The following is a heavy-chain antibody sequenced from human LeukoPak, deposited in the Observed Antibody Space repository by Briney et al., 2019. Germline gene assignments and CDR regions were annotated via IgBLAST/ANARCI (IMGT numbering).Heavy chain of an antibody. J-gene: IGHJ3*02. V-gene: IGHV1-2*02. CDR1: GGTFSSYA. Sequence: ASVKVSCKASGGTFSSYAISWVRQAPGQGLEWMGWINPNSGGTNYAQKFQGRVTMTRDTSISTAYMELSRLRSDDTAVYYCATDLGYQLLQRNAFDIWGQGTMVTVSS. CDR2: INPNSGGT. CDR3: ATDLGYQLLQRNAFDI. D-gene: IGHD2-2*01.